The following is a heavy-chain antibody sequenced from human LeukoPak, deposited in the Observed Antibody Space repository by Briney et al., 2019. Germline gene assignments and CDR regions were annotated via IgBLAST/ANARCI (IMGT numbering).Heavy chain of an antibody. Sequence: LSLTCTVSGGSISSYYWSWVRQAPGKGLEWVSYISSSGSTIYYADSVKGRFTISRDNAKNSLYLQMNSLRAEDTAVYYCAKDHANTPVVTNWGQGILVSVSS. CDR3: AKDHANTPVVTN. CDR2: ISSSGSTI. D-gene: IGHD2-21*02. J-gene: IGHJ4*02. CDR1: GGSISSYY. V-gene: IGHV3-11*04.